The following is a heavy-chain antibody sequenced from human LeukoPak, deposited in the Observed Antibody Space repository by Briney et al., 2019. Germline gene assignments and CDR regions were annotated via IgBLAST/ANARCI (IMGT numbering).Heavy chain of an antibody. CDR2: INPSGGST. CDR1: GYTFTSYY. CDR3: ARDSGYSSGWYRFDYSGYYFDY. J-gene: IGHJ4*02. V-gene: IGHV1-46*01. D-gene: IGHD6-19*01. Sequence: ASVKVSCKASGYTFTSYYMHWVRQAPGQGLEWMGIINPSGGSTSYAQKLQGRVTMTRDTSTSTVYMELSSLRSEDTAVYYCARDSGYSSGWYRFDYSGYYFDYWGQGTLVTVSS.